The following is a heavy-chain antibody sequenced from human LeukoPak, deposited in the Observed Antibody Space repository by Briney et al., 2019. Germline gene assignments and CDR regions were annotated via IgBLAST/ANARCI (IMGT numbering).Heavy chain of an antibody. V-gene: IGHV3-30*02. Sequence: GGSLRLSCAASGFTFSTYGMHWVRQAPGKGLEWVAFIQSDGTNKYYADSVKGRFTISRDNSKNTLNLQMNSLRVEDTAVYYCPKGGDRGVIDYWGQGTLVTVSS. CDR2: IQSDGTNK. J-gene: IGHJ4*02. CDR3: PKGGDRGVIDY. CDR1: GFTFSTYG. D-gene: IGHD3-10*01.